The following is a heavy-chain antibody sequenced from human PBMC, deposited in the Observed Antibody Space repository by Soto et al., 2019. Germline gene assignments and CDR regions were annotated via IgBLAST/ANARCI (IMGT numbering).Heavy chain of an antibody. CDR1: GFTFDDYA. CDR2: ISWNSGSI. J-gene: IGHJ4*02. D-gene: IGHD6-13*01. V-gene: IGHV3-9*01. CDR3: AKAGYSSSREVLATNYFDY. Sequence: GGSLRLSCAASGFTFDDYAMHWVRQAPGKGLEWVSGISWNSGSIGYADSVKCRFTISRDNAKNSLYLQMNSLIAEDTALYYCAKAGYSSSREVLATNYFDYWGQGTLVTVSS.